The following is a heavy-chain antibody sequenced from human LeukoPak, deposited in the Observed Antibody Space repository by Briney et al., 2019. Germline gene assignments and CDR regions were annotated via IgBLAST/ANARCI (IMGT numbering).Heavy chain of an antibody. V-gene: IGHV3-30*02. J-gene: IGHJ4*02. CDR2: IRYDGSNK. D-gene: IGHD1-1*01. CDR1: GFTFSSYG. Sequence: LSGGSLRLSCAASGFTFSSYGMHWVRQAPGKGLEWVAFIRYDGSNKYYADSVKGRFTISRDNSKNTLYLQMNSLRAEDTAVYYCAKDLQYNNWYFTYWGQGTLVTVSS. CDR3: AKDLQYNNWYFTY.